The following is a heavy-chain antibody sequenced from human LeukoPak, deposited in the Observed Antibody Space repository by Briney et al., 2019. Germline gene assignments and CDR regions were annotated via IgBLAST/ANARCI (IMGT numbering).Heavy chain of an antibody. CDR2: IYYSGTT. D-gene: IGHD2-15*01. V-gene: IGHV4-59*01. CDR1: GGSISIYY. CDR3: ARSTLRYCSGGSCSWFDP. J-gene: IGHJ5*02. Sequence: PSETLSLTCTVSGGSISIYYWNWIRQPPGKGLEWIGYIYYSGTTNYNPSLKGRVTISGDTSKNQFSLKLSSVTAADTAVYYCARSTLRYCSGGSCSWFDPWGQGTLVTVSS.